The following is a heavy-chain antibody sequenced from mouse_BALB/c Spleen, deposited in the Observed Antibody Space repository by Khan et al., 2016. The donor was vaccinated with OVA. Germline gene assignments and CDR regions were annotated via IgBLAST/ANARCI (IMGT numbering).Heavy chain of an antibody. D-gene: IGHD2-4*01. J-gene: IGHJ4*01. Sequence: QLEESGPGLVKPSQSLSLTCTVTGYSITNDYAWNWIRQFPGNKLEWMGYISSTGSTSYNPSLKSRISITRDTSKNQFFLQLRSVTSEDTATYYCARSHYYNYGYALDYWGRGTSVTVSS. CDR1: GYSITNDYA. CDR2: ISSTGST. CDR3: ARSHYYNYGYALDY. V-gene: IGHV3-2*02.